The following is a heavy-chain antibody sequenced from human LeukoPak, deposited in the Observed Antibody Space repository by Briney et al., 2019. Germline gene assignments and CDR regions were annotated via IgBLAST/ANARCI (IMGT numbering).Heavy chain of an antibody. Sequence: GGSLRLSCAASGFTFSGSALHWVRQASGKGLEWVGRIRSTTNGYATAYAASVKGRFTISRDDSKNTAYLQMDSLKTEDTAVYYCTGNYYGSGSYADFDYWGQGTLVTVSS. D-gene: IGHD3-10*01. CDR3: TGNYYGSGSYADFDY. CDR2: IRSTTNGYAT. V-gene: IGHV3-73*01. CDR1: GFTFSGSA. J-gene: IGHJ4*02.